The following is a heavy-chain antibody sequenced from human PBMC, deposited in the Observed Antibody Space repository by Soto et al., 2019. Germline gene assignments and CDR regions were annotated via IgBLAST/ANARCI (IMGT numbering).Heavy chain of an antibody. J-gene: IGHJ4*02. CDR1: GFTFSSYW. V-gene: IGHV3-74*01. Sequence: GGSLRLSCAASGFTFSSYWMHWVRQAPGKGLVWVSRINSDGTSTSYADSVRGRFTISRDNAKNTLYLQMNSLRAEDTAVYYCARGGEMKYYDSPGYLYWGQGTLVTVSS. CDR3: ARGGEMKYYDSPGYLY. CDR2: INSDGTST. D-gene: IGHD3-22*01.